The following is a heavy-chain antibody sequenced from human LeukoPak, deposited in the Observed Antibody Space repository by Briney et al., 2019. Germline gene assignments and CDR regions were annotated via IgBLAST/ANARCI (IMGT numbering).Heavy chain of an antibody. CDR2: INPDYSGT. J-gene: IGHJ3*02. V-gene: IGHV3-74*01. Sequence: GGSLRLSCEGSVFSFSTSWIHWVRQAPGKGLVWVSRINPDYSGTDYADSVRGRFTISRDNAKNTVFLQMNSLRAEDTAVYDCARPPDGLANAFDIWGLGTMVTVSS. CDR3: ARPPDGLANAFDI. CDR1: VFSFSTSW. D-gene: IGHD2-8*01.